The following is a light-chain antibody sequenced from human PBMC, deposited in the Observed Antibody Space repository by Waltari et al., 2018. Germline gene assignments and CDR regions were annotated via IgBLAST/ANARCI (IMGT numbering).Light chain of an antibody. J-gene: IGKJ2*03. CDR3: QQDNSPPYS. V-gene: IGKV1-27*01. CDR1: QDIKKD. Sequence: VLMTQSPSSLSASVGDRVTVSCRASQDIKKDLSWYQQMPGKAPRLLIYTATHLQTGVSSRFSGSGSGTDFTLIIRSLQAEDVGTYYCQQDNSPPYSFGQGTKIEIK. CDR2: TAT.